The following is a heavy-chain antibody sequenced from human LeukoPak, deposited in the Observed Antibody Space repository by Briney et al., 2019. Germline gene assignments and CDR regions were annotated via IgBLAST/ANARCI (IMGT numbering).Heavy chain of an antibody. CDR3: ARVQLAWFGELSYFDY. Sequence: TVKVSCKASGGTFSSYAISWVRQAPGQGLEWMGRIIPILGMANYAQKFQGRVTITADKSTSTAYMELSSRRSEDTAVYYCARVQLAWFGELSYFDYWGQGTLVTVSS. CDR1: GGTFSSYA. CDR2: IIPILGMA. J-gene: IGHJ4*02. V-gene: IGHV1-69*04. D-gene: IGHD3-10*01.